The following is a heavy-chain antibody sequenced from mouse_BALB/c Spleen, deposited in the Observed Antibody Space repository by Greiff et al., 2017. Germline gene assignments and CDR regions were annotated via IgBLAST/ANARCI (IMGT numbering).Heavy chain of an antibody. CDR2: ISSGSSTI. V-gene: IGHV5-17*02. J-gene: IGHJ3*01. Sequence: EVMLVESGGGLVQPGGSRKLSCAASGFTFSSFGMHWVRQAPEKGLEWVAYISSGSSTIYYADTVKGRFTISRDNPKNTLFLQMTSLRSEDTAMYYCARSTMITRGFAYWGQGTLVTVSA. CDR3: ARSTMITRGFAY. D-gene: IGHD2-4*01. CDR1: GFTFSSFG.